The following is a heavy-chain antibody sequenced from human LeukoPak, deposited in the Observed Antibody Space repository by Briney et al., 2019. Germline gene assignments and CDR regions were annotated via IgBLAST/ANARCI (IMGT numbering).Heavy chain of an antibody. CDR2: IYHSGST. J-gene: IGHJ4*02. D-gene: IGHD6-19*01. Sequence: KASETLSLTCAVSGGSISSGGYSWSWIRQPPGKGLEWIGYIYHSGSTYYNPSLKSRVTISVDTSKNQFSLKLSSVTAADTAVYYCAIGGYSSGWSPIDYWGQGTLVTVSS. CDR1: GGSISSGGYS. CDR3: AIGGYSSGWSPIDY. V-gene: IGHV4-30-2*03.